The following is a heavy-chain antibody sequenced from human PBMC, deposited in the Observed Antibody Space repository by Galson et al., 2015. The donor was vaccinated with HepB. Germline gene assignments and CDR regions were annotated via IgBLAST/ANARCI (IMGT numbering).Heavy chain of an antibody. Sequence: SLRLSCAASGFTFSRYWMNWVRQAPGKGLEWVANIKEDGSEKYYVDSMKGRFTISRDNAKNSLYLQMNSLRVEDTAVYYCARSAAEYQLLYWFDPWGQGTLVTVSS. D-gene: IGHD3-10*01. CDR2: IKEDGSEK. CDR1: GFTFSRYW. V-gene: IGHV3-7*03. CDR3: ARSAAEYQLLYWFDP. J-gene: IGHJ5*02.